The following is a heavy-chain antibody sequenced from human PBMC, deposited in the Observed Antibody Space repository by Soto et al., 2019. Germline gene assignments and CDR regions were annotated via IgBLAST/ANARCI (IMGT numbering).Heavy chain of an antibody. Sequence: GGSLRLSCAASGFTFSNAWMSWVRQAPGKGLEWVGRIKSKTDGGTTDYAAPVKGRFTISRDDSKNTLYLQMNSLKTEDTAVYFCTTVETTIFGVADPDFNYWGQGTLVTVSS. D-gene: IGHD3-3*01. CDR3: TTVETTIFGVADPDFNY. CDR2: IKSKTDGGTT. V-gene: IGHV3-15*01. J-gene: IGHJ4*02. CDR1: GFTFSNAW.